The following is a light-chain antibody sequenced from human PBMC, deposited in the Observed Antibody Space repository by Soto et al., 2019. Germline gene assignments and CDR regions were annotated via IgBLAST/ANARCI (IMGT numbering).Light chain of an antibody. V-gene: IGKV3-15*01. J-gene: IGKJ2*01. CDR2: GAS. CDR1: QSVSSN. Sequence: EIVMTQSPATLSVSPGERATLSCRASQSVSSNLAWYQQKPGQAPRLLIYGASTRANGIPARFSGSGSGTEFTLTISSLQSEDFAVYYCQQYNKWPPYTFGQGTKREIK. CDR3: QQYNKWPPYT.